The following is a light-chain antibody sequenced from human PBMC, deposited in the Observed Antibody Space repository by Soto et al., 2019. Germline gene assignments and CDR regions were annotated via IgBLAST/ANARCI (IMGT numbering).Light chain of an antibody. CDR2: GAS. CDR1: QSVSSN. J-gene: IGKJ1*01. Sequence: EIVITQSPATLSVSPGERATLSCRASQSVSSNLAWYQQKSGQAPRLLIYGASTRATGIAARFSGSGSGTEFTLTISSLQSEDFAVYYCQQYSNWPLTFGQGTKVEIK. V-gene: IGKV3-15*01. CDR3: QQYSNWPLT.